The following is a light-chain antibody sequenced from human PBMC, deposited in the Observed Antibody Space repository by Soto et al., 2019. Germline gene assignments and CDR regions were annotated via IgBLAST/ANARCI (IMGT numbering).Light chain of an antibody. CDR3: CSYAGGYSWV. J-gene: IGLJ2*01. V-gene: IGLV2-11*01. CDR2: DVS. Sequence: QSALTQPRSVSGSPGQSVTISCTGTSSDVGGYSYVSWYQQHPGKAPKLMIYDVSKRPSGVPDRFSGSKSGNTASLTISGLQAEDEADYYCCSYAGGYSWVFGGGTKRTVL. CDR1: SSDVGGYSY.